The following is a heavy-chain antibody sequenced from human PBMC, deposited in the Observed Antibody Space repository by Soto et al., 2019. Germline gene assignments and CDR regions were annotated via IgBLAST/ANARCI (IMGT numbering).Heavy chain of an antibody. J-gene: IGHJ4*02. CDR1: GGLFSSYA. V-gene: IGHV1-69*01. D-gene: IGHD3-22*01. CDR3: ARGGSGYIWSNEY. CDR2: IIPVFGTA. Sequence: QEQLVQSGAEVKKSGSSVKVSCKDSGGLFSSYAVSWVRQAPGQGLEWMGGIIPVFGTAYYAQKFQGRVTITVDESTNTTYMELSCLRSEDTAMYYCARGGSGYIWSNEYWGQGTLVTVSS.